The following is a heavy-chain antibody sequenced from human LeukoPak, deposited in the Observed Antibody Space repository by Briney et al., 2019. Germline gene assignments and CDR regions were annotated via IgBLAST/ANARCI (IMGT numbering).Heavy chain of an antibody. V-gene: IGHV1-2*04. J-gene: IGHJ6*04. CDR2: INPGNGVT. CDR1: GYTFTGYY. Sequence: GASVKVSCKASGYTFTGYYLHWVRQAPGQGLEWMGWINPGNGVTYHAQKFQDWITMARDTSISTAYMELSSLKSDDTAVYYCARASSTTTLYYYYYGMDVWGKGTTVTVSS. CDR3: ARASSTTTLYYYYYGMDV. D-gene: IGHD4-17*01.